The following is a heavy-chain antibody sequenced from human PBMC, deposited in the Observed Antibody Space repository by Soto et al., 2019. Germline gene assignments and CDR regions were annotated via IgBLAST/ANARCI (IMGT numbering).Heavy chain of an antibody. J-gene: IGHJ5*02. V-gene: IGHV4-39*01. CDR2: IYYSGST. Sequence: KPSETLSLTCTVSGGSISSSSSYWGWIRQPPGKGLEWIGSIYYSGSTYYNPSLKGRVTISGEKEKNQFSLKLSSVTAADTAVYYCARTRDGYVWFDPWGQGTLVTVSS. CDR1: GGSISSSSSY. D-gene: IGHD5-12*01. CDR3: ARTRDGYVWFDP.